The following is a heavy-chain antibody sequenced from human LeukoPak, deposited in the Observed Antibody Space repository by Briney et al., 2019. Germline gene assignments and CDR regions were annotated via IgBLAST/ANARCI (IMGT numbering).Heavy chain of an antibody. J-gene: IGHJ5*02. CDR3: ARGDKELVFKRRKGGFDP. CDR2: ISYDGSNK. Sequence: PGRSLRLSCAASGFTFSSYAMHWVRQAPGKGLEWVAVISYDGSNKYYADSVKGRFTISRDNSKNTLYLQMNSLRPEDTAAYYCARGDKELVFKRRKGGFDPWGQGTLVTVSP. V-gene: IGHV3-30*04. CDR1: GFTFSSYA. D-gene: IGHD6-13*01.